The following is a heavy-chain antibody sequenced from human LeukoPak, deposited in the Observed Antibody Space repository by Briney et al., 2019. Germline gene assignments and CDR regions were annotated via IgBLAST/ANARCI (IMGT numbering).Heavy chain of an antibody. CDR2: IYTSGST. CDR3: ARVGDILANDAFDI. J-gene: IGHJ3*02. V-gene: IGHV4-4*07. D-gene: IGHD3-9*01. CDR1: GGSISSYY. Sequence: SETLSLTCTVSGGSISSYYWSWIRQPAGKGLEWIGRIYTSGSTNYNPSLKSRVTMSVDTSKNQFPLKLSSVTAADTAVYYCARVGDILANDAFDIWGQGTMVTVSS.